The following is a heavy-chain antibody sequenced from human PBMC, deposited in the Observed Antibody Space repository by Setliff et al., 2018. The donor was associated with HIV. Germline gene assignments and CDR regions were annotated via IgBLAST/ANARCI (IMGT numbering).Heavy chain of an antibody. J-gene: IGHJ4*02. D-gene: IGHD3-22*01. CDR3: ARGMDYYDTSGYYQYYFDY. Sequence: ASVKVSCKASGYRFTDYYIHWVRQAPGQGLEWMGWINPKRDGTNYAQKFHGWITMTRDTAISTAYMELSRLRSDDTDVYYCARGMDYYDTSGYYQYYFDYWGQGTLVTVSS. V-gene: IGHV1-2*04. CDR1: GYRFTDYY. CDR2: INPKRDGT.